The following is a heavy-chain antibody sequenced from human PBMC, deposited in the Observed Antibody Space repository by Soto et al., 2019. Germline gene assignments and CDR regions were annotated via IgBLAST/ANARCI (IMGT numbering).Heavy chain of an antibody. Sequence: IVSGGSVRSGSYYWTWIRQPPGKGLEWIGYIYQSGTTNYNASLKSRVTISIDTSKNQFFLKLNSVTAADTAVYYCARDSSGRHDYWGQGTLVTVSS. CDR2: IYQSGTT. D-gene: IGHD3-22*01. CDR1: GGSVRSGSYY. J-gene: IGHJ4*02. CDR3: ARDSSGRHDY. V-gene: IGHV4-61*01.